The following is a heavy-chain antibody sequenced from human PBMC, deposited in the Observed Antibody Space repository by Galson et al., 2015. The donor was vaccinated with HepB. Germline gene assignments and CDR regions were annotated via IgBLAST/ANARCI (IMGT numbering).Heavy chain of an antibody. J-gene: IGHJ4*02. V-gene: IGHV1-3*01. D-gene: IGHD3-10*01. CDR1: GYTFTNYA. CDR2: INAGNGNT. CDR3: ARGGTYYYASGSYYRPYYFDY. Sequence: SVKVSCKASGYTFTNYAMHWVRQAPGQRLEWMGWINAGNGNTNYSQKFQGRVTINRDTSASTAYMELSSLRSEDTAVYYCARGGTYYYASGSYYRPYYFDYWGQGTLVTVSS.